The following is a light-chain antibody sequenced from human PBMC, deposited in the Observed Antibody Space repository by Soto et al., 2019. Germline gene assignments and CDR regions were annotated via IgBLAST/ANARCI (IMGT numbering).Light chain of an antibody. J-gene: IGKJ5*01. CDR2: GAS. V-gene: IGKV3-15*01. Sequence: EIVMTQSPATLSVSPGERATLSCRASQSVSSDLAWYQQKPGQAPRLLIFGASTRATDIPARFSGSGSGTEFTLTISSLQSEDFATYFCQQSYTTPITFGQGTRL. CDR3: QQSYTTPIT. CDR1: QSVSSD.